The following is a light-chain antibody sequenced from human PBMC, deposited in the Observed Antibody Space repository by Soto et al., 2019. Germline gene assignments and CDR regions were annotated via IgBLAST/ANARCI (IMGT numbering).Light chain of an antibody. CDR1: SSDVGAYIY. Sequence: QSVLTQPRSVSGSPGQSVTFSCTGTSSDVGAYIYVSWYQQHPGKAPKLIIYDVIKRPSGVPDRFSGSKSGNTASLTISGLQAEDEADYYCCSYAGSSTHVFGTGTTVTVL. CDR3: CSYAGSSTHV. V-gene: IGLV2-11*01. J-gene: IGLJ1*01. CDR2: DVI.